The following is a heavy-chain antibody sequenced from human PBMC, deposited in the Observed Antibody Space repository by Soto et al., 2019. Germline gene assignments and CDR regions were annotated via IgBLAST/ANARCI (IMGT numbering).Heavy chain of an antibody. Sequence: EVQLLESGGGLVQPGGSLRLSCAASGFTFKNYDMNLVRQAPGRGLEWVSVIGSGGAPTYYADSVKGRFTISRDNSKNTVYLQMDSLRAEDTAVYYCAKARDVYDSRGYYFRPYGNWGQGTLVTVSS. J-gene: IGHJ4*02. V-gene: IGHV3-23*01. CDR3: AKARDVYDSRGYYFRPYGN. CDR1: GFTFKNYD. CDR2: IGSGGAPT. D-gene: IGHD3-22*01.